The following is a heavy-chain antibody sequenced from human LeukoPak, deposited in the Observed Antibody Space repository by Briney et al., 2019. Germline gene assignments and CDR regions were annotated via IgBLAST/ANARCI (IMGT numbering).Heavy chain of an antibody. Sequence: SSETLSLTCTVSGGSISRGDYYWSWIRQPPGKGLEWIGYIYYSGSTYYNPSLKSRVTISVDTSKNQFSLKLSSVTAADTAVYYCARDSADTAMALYYYYMDVWGKGTAVTVSS. CDR3: ARDSADTAMALYYYYMDV. CDR1: GGSISRGDYY. CDR2: IYYSGST. J-gene: IGHJ6*03. D-gene: IGHD5-18*01. V-gene: IGHV4-30-4*08.